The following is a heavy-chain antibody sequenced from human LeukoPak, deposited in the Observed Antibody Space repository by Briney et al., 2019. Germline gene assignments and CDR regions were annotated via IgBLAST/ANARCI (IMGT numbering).Heavy chain of an antibody. V-gene: IGHV3-7*01. CDR2: IEEDGSET. Sequence: GGSLRLSCAASGFTISSYWMTWVRQAPGKGLEWVANIEEDGSETNYVDSVKGRFTISRDNAKSSLYLQMNSLRAEDTAVYYCARNRGTSDWGQGTRVTVSS. D-gene: IGHD1-1*01. CDR3: ARNRGTSD. J-gene: IGHJ4*02. CDR1: GFTISSYW.